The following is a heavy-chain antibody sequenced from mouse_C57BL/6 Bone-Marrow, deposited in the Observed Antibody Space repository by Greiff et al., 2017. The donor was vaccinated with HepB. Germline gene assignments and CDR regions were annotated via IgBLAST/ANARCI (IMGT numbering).Heavy chain of an antibody. Sequence: QVQLQQPGAELVMPGASVKLSCKASGYTFTSYSMHWVKQRPGQGLEWIGEIDPSDSYTNYNQKFKGKSTLTVDKSSSTAYMQLSSLTSEDSAVYYCARRWGLRRGYYFDYWGQGTTLTVSS. CDR3: ARRWGLRRGYYFDY. CDR2: IDPSDSYT. D-gene: IGHD2-4*01. V-gene: IGHV1-69*01. CDR1: GYTFTSYS. J-gene: IGHJ2*01.